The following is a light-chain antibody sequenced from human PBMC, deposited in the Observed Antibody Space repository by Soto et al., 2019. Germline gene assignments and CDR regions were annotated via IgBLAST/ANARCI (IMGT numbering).Light chain of an antibody. Sequence: DIVMTQSPDSLAVSLGARATINCKSSQSVLYSSNNKNYLAWYQQKPGQPPKLVIKWASTRESGVPDRISGSWSGTDLTLTLSSLQAEDVAVYYCQQYRTTPWTFGQGTKVEIK. CDR2: WAS. J-gene: IGKJ1*01. V-gene: IGKV4-1*01. CDR1: QSVLYSSNNKNY. CDR3: QQYRTTPWT.